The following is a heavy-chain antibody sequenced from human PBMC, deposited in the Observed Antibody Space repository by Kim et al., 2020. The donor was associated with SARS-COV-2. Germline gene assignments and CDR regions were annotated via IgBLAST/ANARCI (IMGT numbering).Heavy chain of an antibody. CDR2: SYSWDP. Sequence: SYSWDPNYTPPLKSRVTISVDTSKTQFSLKLSSVTAADTAVYYCARGFDLWGRGTLVTVSS. CDR3: ARGFDL. J-gene: IGHJ2*01. V-gene: IGHV4-59*08.